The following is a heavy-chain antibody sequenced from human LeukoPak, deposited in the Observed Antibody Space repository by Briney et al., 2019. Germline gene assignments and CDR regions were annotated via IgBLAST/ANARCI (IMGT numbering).Heavy chain of an antibody. D-gene: IGHD3-9*01. CDR1: GFTFSSYG. V-gene: IGHV3-30*03. J-gene: IGHJ3*02. CDR3: ARGGDLTGYYSTVDASDI. Sequence: PGGSLRLSCAASGFTFSSYGMHWVRQAPGKGLEWVTVISFDGNYKYYADSVRGRFTISRDNSKNTVYLQINSLRAEDTAVYYCARGGDLTGYYSTVDASDIWGQGTMVTVSP. CDR2: ISFDGNYK.